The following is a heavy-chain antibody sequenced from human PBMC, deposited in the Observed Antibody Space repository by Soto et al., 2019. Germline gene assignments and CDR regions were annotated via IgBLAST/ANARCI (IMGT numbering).Heavy chain of an antibody. CDR3: AKDIFAIRYFDWLLYGFDY. J-gene: IGHJ4*02. CDR1: GFTFISYA. CDR2: ISGSGGST. D-gene: IGHD3-9*01. Sequence: GGSLRLSCAASGFTFISYAMSWVLQAPGKGLGWVSAISGSGGSTYYADSVKGRFTISRDNSKNTLYLQMNSLRAEDTAVYYCAKDIFAIRYFDWLLYGFDYWGQGTLVTVSS. V-gene: IGHV3-23*01.